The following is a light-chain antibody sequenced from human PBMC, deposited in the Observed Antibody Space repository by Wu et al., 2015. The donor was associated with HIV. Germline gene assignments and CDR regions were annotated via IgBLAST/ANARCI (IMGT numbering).Light chain of an antibody. Sequence: DIQMTQSPSSLSASVGDRVTITCRASQGISNFLAWYQQKPGKPPKVLIYAASTLQSGVPSRFSGSGSGTDFTLTVSRLEPEDFAVYYCQQYGSSSQVTFGGGTKVEIK. J-gene: IGKJ4*01. CDR2: AAS. CDR1: QGISNF. V-gene: IGKV1-27*01. CDR3: QQYGSSSQVT.